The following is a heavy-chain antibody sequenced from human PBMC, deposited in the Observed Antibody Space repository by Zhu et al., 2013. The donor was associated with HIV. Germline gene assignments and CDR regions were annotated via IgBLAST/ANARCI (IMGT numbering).Heavy chain of an antibody. CDR3: ARNVPRRRATWGVGVVDSLNYYGMDV. J-gene: IGHJ6*02. Sequence: QVQLVQSGAEVKKPGSSVKVSCKASGGTFSSYAISWVRQAPGQGLEWMGGIIPIFGTANYAQKFQGRVTITADESTSTAYMELSSLRSEDTAVYYCARNVPRRRATWGVGVVDSLNYYGMDVWGQGTTGHRLL. V-gene: IGHV1-69*01. D-gene: IGHD3-3*01. CDR2: IIPIFGTA. CDR1: GGTFSSYA.